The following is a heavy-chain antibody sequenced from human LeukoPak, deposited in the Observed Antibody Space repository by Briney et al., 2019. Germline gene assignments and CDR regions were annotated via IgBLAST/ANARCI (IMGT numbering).Heavy chain of an antibody. J-gene: IGHJ4*02. Sequence: GGSLRLSCAASGFTFSSYSMNWVRQAPGKGLEWVSSISSSSSYIYYADSVKGRFTISRDNAKNSLYLQRNSLRAEDTAVYYCARDGNYYDSSGYDYWGQGTLVTVSS. CDR2: ISSSSSYI. CDR3: ARDGNYYDSSGYDY. D-gene: IGHD3-22*01. V-gene: IGHV3-21*01. CDR1: GFTFSSYS.